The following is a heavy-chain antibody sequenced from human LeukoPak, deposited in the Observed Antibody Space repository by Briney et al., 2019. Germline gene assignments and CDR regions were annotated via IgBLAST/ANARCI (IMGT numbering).Heavy chain of an antibody. V-gene: IGHV3-30*03. D-gene: IGHD1-14*01. J-gene: IGHJ3*02. CDR3: ARGPRTDPYAFDI. CDR2: ISYDGSNK. CDR1: GFTFSSYG. Sequence: GGSLRLSCAASGFTFSSYGMHWVRQAPGKGLEWVAVISYDGSNKYYADSVKGRFTISRDNSKNSLYLQMNSLRAEDTAVYYCARGPRTDPYAFDIWGQGTMVTVSS.